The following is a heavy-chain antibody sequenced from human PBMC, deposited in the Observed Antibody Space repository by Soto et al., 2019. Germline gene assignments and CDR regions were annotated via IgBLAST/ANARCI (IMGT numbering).Heavy chain of an antibody. V-gene: IGHV2-5*02. Sequence: QITLNESGPTVVKPTETLTLTCTFSGFSLTTSGVGVGWVRQSPGKAPEWLAFIYWDDDKRYSTSLKSRLTITKATSTTQVVLTMANVDPADTATYYCAHRVLRAVFGLVTTTAIYFDFWGQGTPVVVSS. CDR1: GFSLTTSGVG. CDR2: IYWDDDK. CDR3: AHRVLRAVFGLVTTTAIYFDF. D-gene: IGHD3-3*01. J-gene: IGHJ4*02.